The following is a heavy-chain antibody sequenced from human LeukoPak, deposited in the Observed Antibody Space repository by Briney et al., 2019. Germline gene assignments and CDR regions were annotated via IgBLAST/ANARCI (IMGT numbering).Heavy chain of an antibody. CDR3: ARGVTSPLDAFDI. CDR1: GGSISSYY. J-gene: IGHJ3*02. V-gene: IGHV4-59*01. D-gene: IGHD1-26*01. Sequence: SETLSLTCTVSGGSISSYYWSWIRQPPGKGLEWIGYIHYSGSTNYNPSLKSRVTISVDTSKNQFSLKLSSVTAADTAVYYCARGVTSPLDAFDIWGQGTTVTVSS. CDR2: IHYSGST.